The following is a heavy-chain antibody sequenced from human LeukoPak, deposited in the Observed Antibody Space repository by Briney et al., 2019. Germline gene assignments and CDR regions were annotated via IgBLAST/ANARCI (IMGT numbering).Heavy chain of an antibody. J-gene: IGHJ5*02. CDR2: INTDGTVT. CDR3: ARGTRGFDP. V-gene: IGHV3-74*01. Sequence: GGSLRLSCAASGFTFSKYWMLWVRQAPGKGLESVSRINTDGTVTTYADSVKGRFTISRDNAKNTLFLQMNSLRLEDTAVYYCARGTRGFDPWGQGTLVTVSS. D-gene: IGHD2-2*01. CDR1: GFTFSKYW.